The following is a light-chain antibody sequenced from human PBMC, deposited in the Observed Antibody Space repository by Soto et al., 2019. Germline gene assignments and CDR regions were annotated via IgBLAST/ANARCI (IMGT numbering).Light chain of an antibody. Sequence: EIVMTQSPATLSVSPGERATLSCRASQTVRSYLAWFQQKPGQAPSLLIYGASTRATGIPARFSGSGSGTEFPLTSSSLQSEDFALYYCQQYNNWPLTFGGGTKVEI. CDR3: QQYNNWPLT. V-gene: IGKV3-15*01. J-gene: IGKJ4*01. CDR1: QTVRSY. CDR2: GAS.